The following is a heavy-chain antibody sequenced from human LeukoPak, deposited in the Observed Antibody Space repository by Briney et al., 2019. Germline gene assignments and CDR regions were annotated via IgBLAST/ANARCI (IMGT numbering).Heavy chain of an antibody. CDR3: ASAIVATDQDPPFDY. J-gene: IGHJ4*02. V-gene: IGHV3-23*01. CDR2: ISATGGTT. Sequence: GGSLRLSCAASGFTFNNYAMSWVRQAPGKGLEWVSVISATGGTTYYADSVKGRFTISRDIPHNSLYLQMNSLRADDTAVYYCASAIVATDQDPPFDYWGQGTLVTVSS. D-gene: IGHD5-12*01. CDR1: GFTFNNYA.